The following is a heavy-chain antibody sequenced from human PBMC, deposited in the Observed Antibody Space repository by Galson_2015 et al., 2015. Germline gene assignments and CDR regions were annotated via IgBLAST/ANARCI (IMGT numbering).Heavy chain of an antibody. J-gene: IGHJ4*02. CDR1: GFTFSSYA. CDR3: AKYGLAGYYDSSGFDY. V-gene: IGHV3-23*01. D-gene: IGHD3-22*01. Sequence: SLRLSCAASGFTFSSYAMSWVRQAPGKGLEWVSAISGSGGSTYYADSVKGRFTISRDNSKNTLYLQMNSLRAEDTAVYYCAKYGLAGYYDSSGFDYWGQGTLVTVSS. CDR2: ISGSGGST.